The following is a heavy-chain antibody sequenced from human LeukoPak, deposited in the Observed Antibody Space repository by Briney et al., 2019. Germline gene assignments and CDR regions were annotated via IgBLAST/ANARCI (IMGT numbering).Heavy chain of an antibody. V-gene: IGHV3-7*05. J-gene: IGHJ3*02. Sequence: PGGSLRLTCAASGFILSSYLMSRVRQAPGKGLEWVANIKQDESEKYYLDSVKGRFTISRDNAKNSLYLQMNSLRAEDTAVYYCARDRPRRAFDIWGRGTMVTVSS. CDR3: ARDRPRRAFDI. CDR1: GFILSSYL. CDR2: IKQDESEK. D-gene: IGHD6-6*01.